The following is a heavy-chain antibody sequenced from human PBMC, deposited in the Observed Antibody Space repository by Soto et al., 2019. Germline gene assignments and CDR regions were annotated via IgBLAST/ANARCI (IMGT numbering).Heavy chain of an antibody. CDR3: ARDQRCGLQFDAFDI. CDR2: ISSSSSYI. Sequence: EVQLVESGGGLVKPGGSLRLSCAASGFTFSSYSMNWVRQAPGKGLEWVSSISSSSSYIYYADSVKGRFTISRDNAKNSLYLQMNRLRAEDTAVYYCARDQRCGLQFDAFDIWGQGTMVTVSS. V-gene: IGHV3-21*01. D-gene: IGHD5-12*01. J-gene: IGHJ3*02. CDR1: GFTFSSYS.